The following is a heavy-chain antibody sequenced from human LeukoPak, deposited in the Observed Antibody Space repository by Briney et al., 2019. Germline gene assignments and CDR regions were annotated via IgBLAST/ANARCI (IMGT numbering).Heavy chain of an antibody. V-gene: IGHV1-2*02. Sequence: DSVKVSCKASGYTCSGTGWYLYWLRQAPGQGLECMGWIYPNNGATAYAQKFQGRVAMTRDTSISTAYMELRRLRPDDTAVYYCARDGPAQMVEFDYWGQGTLVTVSS. CDR3: ARDGPAQMVEFDY. CDR2: IYPNNGAT. CDR1: GYTCSGTGWY. J-gene: IGHJ4*02. D-gene: IGHD3-10*01.